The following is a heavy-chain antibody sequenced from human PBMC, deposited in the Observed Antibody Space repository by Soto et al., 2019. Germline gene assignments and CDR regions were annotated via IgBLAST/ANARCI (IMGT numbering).Heavy chain of an antibody. J-gene: IGHJ6*02. CDR1: GYTFTSYY. CDR2: INPSGGST. Sequence: ASVKASCKASGYTFTSYYMHWVRQAPGQGLEWMGIINPSGGSTSYAQKFQGRVTMTRDTSTSTVYMELSSLRSEDTAVYYCARAAYSSSWYRWYYGMDVWGQGTTVTVSS. D-gene: IGHD6-13*01. CDR3: ARAAYSSSWYRWYYGMDV. V-gene: IGHV1-46*01.